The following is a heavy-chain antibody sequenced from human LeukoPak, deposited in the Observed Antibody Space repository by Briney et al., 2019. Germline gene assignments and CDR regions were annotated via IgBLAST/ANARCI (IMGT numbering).Heavy chain of an antibody. J-gene: IGHJ5*02. CDR2: ISYDGSNK. V-gene: IGHV3-30*18. Sequence: GGSLRLSCAASGFTFSSYGMHWVRQAPGKGLEWVAVISYDGSNKYYADSVKGRFTISRDNSKNTLYLQMNSLRAEDTAVYYCAKARLVRGPPDWFDPWGRGTLVTVSS. CDR3: AKARLVRGPPDWFDP. CDR1: GFTFSSYG. D-gene: IGHD3-10*01.